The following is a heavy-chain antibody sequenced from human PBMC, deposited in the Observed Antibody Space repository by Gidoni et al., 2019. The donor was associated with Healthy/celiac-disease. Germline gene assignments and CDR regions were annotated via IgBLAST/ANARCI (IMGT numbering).Heavy chain of an antibody. Sequence: KPSQTLSLTCTVSGGSISSGGYYWSWIRQHPGKGLEWIGYIYYSGSTYYNPSLKSRVTISVDTSKNQFSLKLSSVTAADTAVYYCARDVSVGATRGFDIWGQGTMVTVSS. CDR1: GGSISSGGYY. CDR3: ARDVSVGATRGFDI. D-gene: IGHD1-26*01. J-gene: IGHJ3*02. V-gene: IGHV4-31*03. CDR2: IYYSGST.